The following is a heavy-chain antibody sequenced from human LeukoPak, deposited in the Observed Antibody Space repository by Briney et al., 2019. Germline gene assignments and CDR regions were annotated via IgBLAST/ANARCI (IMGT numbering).Heavy chain of an antibody. Sequence: PGGSLRLSCAASGFTFSSYAMHWVRQAPGKGLEWVAVISYDGSNKYYADSVKGRFTISRDNSKNTLYLQMNSLTAEDTAVYYCARDIIAVAGTSGLVDYWGQGTLVTVSS. V-gene: IGHV3-30-3*01. CDR3: ARDIIAVAGTSGLVDY. D-gene: IGHD6-19*01. J-gene: IGHJ4*02. CDR2: ISYDGSNK. CDR1: GFTFSSYA.